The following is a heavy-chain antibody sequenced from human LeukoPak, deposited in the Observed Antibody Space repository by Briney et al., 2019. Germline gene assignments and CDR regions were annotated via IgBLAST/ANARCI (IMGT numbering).Heavy chain of an antibody. CDR1: GGSFSGYY. D-gene: IGHD1-26*01. J-gene: IGHJ1*01. CDR2: INHSGST. CDR3: ARELRTSAGSYGPYFQH. V-gene: IGHV4-34*01. Sequence: PSETLSLTCAVYGGSFSGYYWSWIRQPPGKGLEWIGEINHSGSTNYNPSLKSRVTISVDTSKNQFSLKLSSVTAADTAVYYCARELRTSAGSYGPYFQHWGQGTLVTVSS.